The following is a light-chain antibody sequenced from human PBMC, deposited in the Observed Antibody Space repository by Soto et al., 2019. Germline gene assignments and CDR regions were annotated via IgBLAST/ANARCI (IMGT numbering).Light chain of an antibody. Sequence: QSALTQPPSASGSPGQSVTISCTGTSSDVGGYNYVSWYQQHPGKAPKVLIYEVNKRPSGVPDRFSGSKSGNTASLTVSGLQAEDEADYYCSSYAGAISKVFGGGTQLTVL. CDR1: SSDVGGYNY. J-gene: IGLJ2*01. V-gene: IGLV2-8*01. CDR2: EVN. CDR3: SSYAGAISKV.